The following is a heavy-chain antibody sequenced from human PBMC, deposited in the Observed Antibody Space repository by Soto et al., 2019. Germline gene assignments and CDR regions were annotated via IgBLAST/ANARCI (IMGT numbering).Heavy chain of an antibody. CDR3: AREDSGTDRNDAFDI. CDR1: GYTFTGYY. J-gene: IGHJ3*02. Sequence: QVQLVQSGAEVKKPGASVKVSCKASGYTFTGYYMHWVRQAPGQGLEWMGWINPNSGGTNYAQKCHGWVTMTRDTSIRTAYMELSRLRSDDTAVYYCAREDSGTDRNDAFDIWGQGTMVTVSS. CDR2: INPNSGGT. V-gene: IGHV1-2*04. D-gene: IGHD1-1*01.